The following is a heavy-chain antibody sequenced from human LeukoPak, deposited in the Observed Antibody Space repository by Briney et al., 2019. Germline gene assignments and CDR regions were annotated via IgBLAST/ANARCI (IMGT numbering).Heavy chain of an antibody. J-gene: IGHJ4*02. V-gene: IGHV4-59*12. Sequence: SETLSLTCTVSGGSISNYYWGWIRQPPGKGLEWIGYIYYTGSTKYNPSLESRLTMSVDTSKNQLSLKLTSVTAADTAVYYCARGRGTMVRGVPYYFDYWGQGSLVTVSS. CDR1: GGSISNYY. CDR3: ARGRGTMVRGVPYYFDY. CDR2: IYYTGST. D-gene: IGHD3-10*01.